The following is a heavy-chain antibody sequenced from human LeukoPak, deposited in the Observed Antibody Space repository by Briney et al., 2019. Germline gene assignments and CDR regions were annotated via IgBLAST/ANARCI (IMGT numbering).Heavy chain of an antibody. J-gene: IGHJ4*02. V-gene: IGHV1-46*01. CDR1: GDTFTSYY. Sequence: ASAKVSCKASGDTFTSYYMHWVRQAPGQGLEWMGIINPSGGSTSYTQKFQGRVTMARDTSTTTVYMELSSLRSQDTAVYYCARHNEVGDYYYSDYCGQGTLVTVSS. CDR2: INPSGGST. CDR3: ARHNEVGDYYYSDY. D-gene: IGHD2/OR15-2a*01.